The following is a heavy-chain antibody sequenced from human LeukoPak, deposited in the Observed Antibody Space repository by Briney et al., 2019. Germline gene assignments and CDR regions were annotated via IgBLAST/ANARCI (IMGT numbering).Heavy chain of an antibody. CDR3: AKHSGSYFIYSVDS. CDR1: GFTFISYV. J-gene: IGHJ4*02. D-gene: IGHD2-15*01. Sequence: GGSLRLSCEASGFTFISYVMSWVRQAPGKGLEWVSTISNTAYNAYYADSVKGRFTISRDNSANTVSLQMNSLRAEDTALYYCAKHSGSYFIYSVDSWGQGTQVTVSS. CDR2: ISNTAYNA. V-gene: IGHV3-23*01.